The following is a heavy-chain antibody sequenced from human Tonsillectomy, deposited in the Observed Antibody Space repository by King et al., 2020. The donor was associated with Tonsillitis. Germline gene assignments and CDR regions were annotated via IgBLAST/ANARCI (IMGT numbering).Heavy chain of an antibody. V-gene: IGHV3-30*01. CDR2: ISYDGSNK. Sequence: VQLVESGGGVVQPGRSLRLSCAASGFTSSSYAMHWVRQAPGKGLEWVAVISYDGSNKYYADSVKGRFTISRDNSKNTLYLQMNSLRAEDTAVYYCAREIAAPDYWGQGTLVTVSS. D-gene: IGHD6-13*01. CDR1: GFTSSSYA. J-gene: IGHJ4*02. CDR3: AREIAAPDY.